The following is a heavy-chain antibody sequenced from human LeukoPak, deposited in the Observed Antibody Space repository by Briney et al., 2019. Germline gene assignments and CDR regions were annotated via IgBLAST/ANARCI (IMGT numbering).Heavy chain of an antibody. V-gene: IGHV3-48*04. CDR3: AKGAVGAKY. CDR1: GFTLTSDS. CDR2: ISSGATTT. J-gene: IGHJ4*02. Sequence: GGSLRLSCAASGFTLTSDSMNWVRQAPGKGLEWISYISSGATTTYYADSVKGRFTISRDNAKNSLYLQMNSLRVDDTAVYYCAKGAVGAKYWGQGTLVIVSS. D-gene: IGHD1-26*01.